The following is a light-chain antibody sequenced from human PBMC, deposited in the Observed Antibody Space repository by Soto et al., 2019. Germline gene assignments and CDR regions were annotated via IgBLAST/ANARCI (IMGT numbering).Light chain of an antibody. CDR1: SSDVGGYNY. CDR3: SSYTSSSTLV. CDR2: DVS. V-gene: IGLV2-14*03. J-gene: IGLJ2*01. Sequence: ALTQPASVSGSPGQSITISCTGTSSDVGGYNYVSWYQQHPGKAPKLMIYDVSYRPSGVSNRFSGSKSGNTASLTMSGLQAEDEADYYCSSYTSSSTLVFGGGTKLTVL.